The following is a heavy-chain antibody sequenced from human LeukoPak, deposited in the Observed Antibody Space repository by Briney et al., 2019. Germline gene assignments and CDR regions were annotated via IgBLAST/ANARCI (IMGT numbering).Heavy chain of an antibody. Sequence: GGSLRLSCAASGFTFSSYNMNWVRQAPGKGLEWVSSISSSRSYIYYADSVKGRFTISRDNAKNSLYLQMNSLRAEDTAVYYCARDYPGFVLLNDDAFDKWGQGTLVTVSS. D-gene: IGHD6-6*01. J-gene: IGHJ3*02. CDR3: ARDYPGFVLLNDDAFDK. CDR2: ISSSRSYI. CDR1: GFTFSSYN. V-gene: IGHV3-21*01.